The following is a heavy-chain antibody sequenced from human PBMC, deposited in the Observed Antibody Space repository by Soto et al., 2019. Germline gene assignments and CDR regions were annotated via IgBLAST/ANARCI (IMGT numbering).Heavy chain of an antibody. CDR2: IYYSGST. CDR3: ARPGGTDPYYYYMDV. D-gene: IGHD2-15*01. Sequence: SETLSLTCTVSGGSISSSSYYWGWIRQPPGKGLEWIGSIYYSGSTYYNPSLKSRVTISVDTSKNQFSLKLSSVTAADTAVYYCARPGGTDPYYYYMDVWGKGTTVTVSS. J-gene: IGHJ6*03. CDR1: GGSISSSSYY. V-gene: IGHV4-39*01.